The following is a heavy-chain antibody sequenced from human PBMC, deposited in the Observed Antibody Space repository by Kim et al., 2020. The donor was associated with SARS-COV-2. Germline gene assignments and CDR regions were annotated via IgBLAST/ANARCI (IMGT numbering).Heavy chain of an antibody. D-gene: IGHD2-21*01. CDR1: GFTFSDYA. J-gene: IGHJ4*02. CDR3: ARESSEHNTSPALDY. Sequence: GGSLRLSCAASGFTFSDYAMHWVRQAPGKGLEWVAVISYDGSYKNYVDSVKGRFTISRDDSKSTLYLQMNSLRIEDTAVYHCARESSEHNTSPALDYWGQGTLVTVSS. CDR2: ISYDGSYK. V-gene: IGHV3-30*04.